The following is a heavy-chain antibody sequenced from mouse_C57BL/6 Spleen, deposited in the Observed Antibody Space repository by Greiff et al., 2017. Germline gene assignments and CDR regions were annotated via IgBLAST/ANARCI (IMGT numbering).Heavy chain of an antibody. J-gene: IGHJ4*01. CDR2: IYPGGGDT. V-gene: IGHV1-82*01. CDR3: IYYDYYGYAMDY. Sequence: QVQLKESGPELVKPGASVKISCKASGYAFSSSWMNWVKQRPGKGLEWIGRIYPGGGDTNYNGKFKGKATLTADKSSSTAYMQLSSLTSEDSAVXVCIYYDYYGYAMDYWGQGTSVTVSS. CDR1: GYAFSSSW. D-gene: IGHD2-4*01.